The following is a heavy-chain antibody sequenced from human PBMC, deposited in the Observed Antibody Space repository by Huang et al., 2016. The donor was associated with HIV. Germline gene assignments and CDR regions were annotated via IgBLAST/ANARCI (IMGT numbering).Heavy chain of an antibody. V-gene: IGHV1-69*01. J-gene: IGHJ4*02. Sequence: KKPGSSVKVSCKASGGTFSRYTISWVRQAPGQGLEWMGGIIPMFGTANYAQKFQGRVTITADESTSTAYMELSSLRSEDTAVYYCARVGLETTVTTSKYYFDYWGQGTLVTVSS. D-gene: IGHD4-17*01. CDR1: GGTFSRYT. CDR3: ARVGLETTVTTSKYYFDY. CDR2: IIPMFGTA.